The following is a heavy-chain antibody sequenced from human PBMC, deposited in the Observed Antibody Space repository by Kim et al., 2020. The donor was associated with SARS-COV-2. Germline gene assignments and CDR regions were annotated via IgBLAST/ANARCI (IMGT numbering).Heavy chain of an antibody. D-gene: IGHD3-3*01. Sequence: GRFTISRDNSKNTLYLQMNSLRAEDTAVYYCAKRSTIFGRVYYYYGMDVWGQGTTVTVSS. V-gene: IGHV3-23*01. J-gene: IGHJ6*02. CDR3: AKRSTIFGRVYYYYGMDV.